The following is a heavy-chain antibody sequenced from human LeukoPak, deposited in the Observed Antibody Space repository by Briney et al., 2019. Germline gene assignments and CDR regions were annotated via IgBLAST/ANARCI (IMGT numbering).Heavy chain of an antibody. CDR2: IKQDGSEK. J-gene: IGHJ6*03. CDR1: GFTFSSYW. CDR3: ARAEGYDILTGLLLGLRPVDFGFMDV. V-gene: IGHV3-7*01. Sequence: AGSLRLSCAASGFTFSSYWMSWVRQAPGKGLEWVANIKQDGSEKYYVDSVKGRFTISRDNAKNSLYLQMNSLRAEDTAVYYCARAEGYDILTGLLLGLRPVDFGFMDVWGKGTTVTISS. D-gene: IGHD3-9*01.